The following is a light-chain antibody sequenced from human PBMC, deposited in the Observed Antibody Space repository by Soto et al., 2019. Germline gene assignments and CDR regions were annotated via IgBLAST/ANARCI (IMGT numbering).Light chain of an antibody. J-gene: IGKJ1*01. CDR3: QQHNSYPRT. Sequence: DIKLTQSPPSLSASVGDSVPISCRASQGISSYLAWYQQKPGKAPKLLIYAASTLQSGVPSRFSGSGSGTEFTLTISSLQPEDFATDYCQQHNSYPRTFGQGTKVDIK. CDR1: QGISSY. CDR2: AAS. V-gene: IGKV1-9*01.